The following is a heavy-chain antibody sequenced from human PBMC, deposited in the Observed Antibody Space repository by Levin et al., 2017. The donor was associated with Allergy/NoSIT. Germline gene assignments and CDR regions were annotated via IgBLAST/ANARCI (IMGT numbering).Heavy chain of an antibody. J-gene: IGHJ4*02. D-gene: IGHD6-19*01. CDR1: GFTFDDYA. CDR3: AKDMTAVAGVFDY. Sequence: SLKISCAASGFTFDDYAMHWVRQAPGKGLEWVSGISWNSAGIGYADSVKGRFTISRDNAKNSLYLQMNSLRAEDTALYYCAKDMTAVAGVFDYWGQGTLVTVSS. V-gene: IGHV3-9*01. CDR2: ISWNSAGI.